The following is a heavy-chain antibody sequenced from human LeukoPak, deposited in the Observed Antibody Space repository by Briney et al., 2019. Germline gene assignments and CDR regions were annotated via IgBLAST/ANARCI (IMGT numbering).Heavy chain of an antibody. Sequence: SETLSLTCTVSGGSIRSDGYYWGWIRQHPEKGLEWIGHIYSSGSTYYNPSLKSRVTIFVDPSKNQFSLNLTAVTAADTAVYYCARKSRGYDFPWFDPWGQGILGTVSS. CDR1: GGSIRSDGYY. J-gene: IGHJ5*02. V-gene: IGHV4-31*03. D-gene: IGHD5-12*01. CDR3: ARKSRGYDFPWFDP. CDR2: IYSSGST.